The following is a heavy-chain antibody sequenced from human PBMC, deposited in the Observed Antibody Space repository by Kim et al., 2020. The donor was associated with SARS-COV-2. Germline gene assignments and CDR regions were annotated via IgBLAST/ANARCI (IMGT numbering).Heavy chain of an antibody. CDR1: GGSFSGYY. CDR3: ARESTVTTLLGMDV. Sequence: SETLSLTCAVYGGSFSGYYWSWIRQPPGKGLEWIGEINHSGSTNYNPSLKSRVTISVDTSKNQFSLKLSSVTAADTAVYYCARESTVTTLLGMDVWGQGTTVTVSS. CDR2: INHSGST. V-gene: IGHV4-34*01. D-gene: IGHD4-17*01. J-gene: IGHJ6*02.